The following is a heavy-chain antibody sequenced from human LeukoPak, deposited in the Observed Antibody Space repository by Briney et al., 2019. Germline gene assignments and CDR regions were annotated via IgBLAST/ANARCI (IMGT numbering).Heavy chain of an antibody. J-gene: IGHJ4*02. CDR1: GFTFSSYG. D-gene: IGHD5-24*01. CDR2: IRYDGSNK. CDR3: AKDYKSRDGYWDFDI. Sequence: PGGSLRLSCAASGFTFSSYGMHWVRQAPGKGLEWVAFIRYDGSNKYYADSVKGRFTISRDNSKKMMYLQMNSLRAEDTAIYYCAKDYKSRDGYWDFDIWGQGTLVTVSS. V-gene: IGHV3-30*02.